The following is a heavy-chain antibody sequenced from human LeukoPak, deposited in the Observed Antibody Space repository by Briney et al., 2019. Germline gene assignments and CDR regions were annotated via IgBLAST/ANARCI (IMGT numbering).Heavy chain of an antibody. CDR3: VRAPYYSGIEHYFDH. CDR2: IKQDGSEK. J-gene: IGHJ4*02. D-gene: IGHD3-22*01. CDR1: GFAFSDYW. Sequence: GGSLRLSCAASGFAFSDYWMTWVRQAPGKGLEWVANIKQDGSEKYLVDSVKGRFTISRDNAKGSLYLQMNSLRAEDTAVYYCVRAPYYSGIEHYFDHWGQGILVTVSS. V-gene: IGHV3-7*03.